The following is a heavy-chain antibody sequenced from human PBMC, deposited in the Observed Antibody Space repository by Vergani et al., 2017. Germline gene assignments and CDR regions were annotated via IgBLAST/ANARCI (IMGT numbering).Heavy chain of an antibody. CDR2: IYYSGST. D-gene: IGHD2-2*01. J-gene: IGHJ6*02. CDR1: GGSISSGGYY. V-gene: IGHV4-31*03. CDR3: ARGTVCSSTSCYFDNYGMDV. Sequence: QVQLQPWGAGLLKPSQTLSLTCTVSGGSISSGGYYWSWIRQHPGKGLEWIGYIYYSGSTYYNPSLKSRVTISVDTSKNQFSLKLSSVTAADTAVYYCARGTVCSSTSCYFDNYGMDVWGQGTTVTVSS.